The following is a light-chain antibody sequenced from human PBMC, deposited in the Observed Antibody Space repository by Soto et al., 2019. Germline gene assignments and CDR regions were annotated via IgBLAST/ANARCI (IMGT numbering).Light chain of an antibody. V-gene: IGKV3-20*01. CDR1: QSVSSIH. CDR3: HQYGSSPRT. CDR2: GAS. Sequence: EIVLTQSPGTLSLSPGERATLSCRASQSVSSIHLAWYQQKPGQAPRLLIYGASSRATGIPDRFSGSGSGTDFTLTISRLEPEDFAVYYCHQYGSSPRTFGQGTKVEIK. J-gene: IGKJ1*01.